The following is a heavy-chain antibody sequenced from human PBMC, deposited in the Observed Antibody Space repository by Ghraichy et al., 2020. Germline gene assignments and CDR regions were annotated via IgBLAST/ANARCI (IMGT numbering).Heavy chain of an antibody. CDR1: GFIFSSFS. D-gene: IGHD2-15*01. V-gene: IGHV3-48*01. CDR3: ARDRRHCSGGSCYLEDFQH. CDR2: ISDTSVAI. J-gene: IGHJ1*01. Sequence: GGSLRLSCEASGFIFSSFSMNWVRQAPGRGLEWLSYISDTSVAIYYADSLEGRFTVSRDDAKNSLYLQMNSLRVEDTAVYYCARDRRHCSGGSCYLEDFQHWGQGTLVTVSS.